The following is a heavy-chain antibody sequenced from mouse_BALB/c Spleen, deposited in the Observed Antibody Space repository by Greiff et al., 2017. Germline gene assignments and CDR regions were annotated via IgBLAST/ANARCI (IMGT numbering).Heavy chain of an antibody. CDR2: ISSGGSYT. CDR3: ARHGNYDY. J-gene: IGHJ3*01. Sequence: EVQLVESGGGLVKPGGSLKLSCAASGFTFSSYAMSWVRQTPEKRLEWVATISSGGSYTYYPDSVKGRFTISRDNAKNTLYLQMSSLRSEDTAMYYCARHGNYDYWGQGTLVTVSA. V-gene: IGHV5-9-3*01. CDR1: GFTFSSYA. D-gene: IGHD2-1*01.